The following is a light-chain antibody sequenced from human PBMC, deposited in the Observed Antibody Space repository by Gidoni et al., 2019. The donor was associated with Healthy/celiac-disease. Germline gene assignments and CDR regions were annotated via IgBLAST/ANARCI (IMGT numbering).Light chain of an antibody. CDR1: ESVSFLVINL. Sequence: DIVRTQSPDSLAVAPGQRATITCRASESVSFLVINLIHWYQQKPVQPPKLLIYHASNKDTGVPARFSGSGSGTDFTLTINPVEANDTANYYCLQSKNFLLFTFGPGTKVDIK. V-gene: IGKV6-21*01. J-gene: IGKJ3*01. CDR3: LQSKNFLLFT. CDR2: HAS.